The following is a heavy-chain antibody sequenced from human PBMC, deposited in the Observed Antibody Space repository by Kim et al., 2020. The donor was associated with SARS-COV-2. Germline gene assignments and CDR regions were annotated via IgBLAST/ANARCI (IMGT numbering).Heavy chain of an antibody. J-gene: IGHJ6*02. CDR1: GFTVSSNY. Sequence: GGSLRLSCAASGFTVSSNYMSWVRQAPGKGLEWVSVIYSGGSTYYADSVKGRFTISRDNSKNTLYLQMNSLRAEDTAVYYCAREGPLYYYGSPTYTPAYGMDVWGQGTTVTVSS. CDR3: AREGPLYYYGSPTYTPAYGMDV. D-gene: IGHD3-10*01. V-gene: IGHV3-53*01. CDR2: IYSGGST.